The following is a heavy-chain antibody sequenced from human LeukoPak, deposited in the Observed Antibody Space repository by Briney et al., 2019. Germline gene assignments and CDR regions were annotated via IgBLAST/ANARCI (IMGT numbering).Heavy chain of an antibody. V-gene: IGHV4-39*01. D-gene: IGHD6-6*01. CDR2: IYYSGST. J-gene: IGHJ6*02. Sequence: SQTLSLTCTVSGGSISSGGYYWGWIRQPPGKGLEWIGSIYYSGSTYYNPSLKSRVTISVDTSKNQFSLKLSSVTAADTAVYYCARLGIAARRALYYYYGMDVWGQGTTVTVSS. CDR3: ARLGIAARRALYYYYGMDV. CDR1: GGSISSGGYY.